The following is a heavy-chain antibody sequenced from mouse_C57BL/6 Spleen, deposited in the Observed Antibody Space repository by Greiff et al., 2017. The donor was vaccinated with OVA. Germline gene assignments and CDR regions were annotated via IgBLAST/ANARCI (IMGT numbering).Heavy chain of an antibody. J-gene: IGHJ4*01. CDR3: ARGVPATVVADYAMDY. CDR2: IDPSDSYT. CDR1: GYTFTSYW. D-gene: IGHD1-1*01. Sequence: VQLQQPGAELVRPGTSVKLSCKASGYTFTSYWMHWVKQRPGQGLEWIGVIDPSDSYTNYNQKFKGKATLTVDTSSSTAYMQLISLTSEDSAVYYCARGVPATVVADYAMDYWGQGTSVTVSS. V-gene: IGHV1-59*01.